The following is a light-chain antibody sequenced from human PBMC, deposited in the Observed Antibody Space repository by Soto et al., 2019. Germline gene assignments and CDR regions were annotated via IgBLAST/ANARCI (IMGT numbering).Light chain of an antibody. CDR2: GAS. CDR1: QSFSSN. Sequence: EMVITQSPPTLSVSPGERATLSCRASQSFSSNLAWYQQRPCQAPRLLMYGASTRATGIPARFSGSGSGTEFTLTISNLQPDDFATYFCQQYNNYPRTFGQGTKVDI. V-gene: IGKV3-15*01. J-gene: IGKJ1*01. CDR3: QQYNNYPRT.